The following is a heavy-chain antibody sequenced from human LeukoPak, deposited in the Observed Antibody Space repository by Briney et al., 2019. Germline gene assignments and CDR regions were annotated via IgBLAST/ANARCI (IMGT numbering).Heavy chain of an antibody. J-gene: IGHJ6*02. Sequence: SQTLSLTCAISGDSVSSDTTAWNWIRQSPSRGLEWLGRTYYRSKWYNDYAVSVKSRISINPDTSKNQFSLQLNSVTPEDTAVYYCARDEYGDYCGMDVWGQGTTVTVSS. V-gene: IGHV6-1*01. D-gene: IGHD4-17*01. CDR1: GDSVSSDTTA. CDR2: TYYRSKWYN. CDR3: ARDEYGDYCGMDV.